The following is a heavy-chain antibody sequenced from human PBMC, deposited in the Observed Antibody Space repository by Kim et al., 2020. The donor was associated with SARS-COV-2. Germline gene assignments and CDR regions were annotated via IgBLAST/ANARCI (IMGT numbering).Heavy chain of an antibody. V-gene: IGHV3-15*01. CDR2: IKSDDDGGTA. CDR1: GFSFSKAW. Sequence: GGSLRLSCVASGFSFSKAWMTWVRQAPGRGLEWVGQIKSDDDGGTADFAAPVKGRFSISRDDLRQMVYLQMNRLKTEDTALYYCTTFDYGDGDSRDYWGRGTRVRVYS. D-gene: IGHD4-17*01. CDR3: TTFDYGDGDSRDY. J-gene: IGHJ4*02.